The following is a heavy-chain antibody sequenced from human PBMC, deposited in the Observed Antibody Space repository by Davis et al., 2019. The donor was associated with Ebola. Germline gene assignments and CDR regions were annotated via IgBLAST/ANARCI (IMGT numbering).Heavy chain of an antibody. Sequence: ASVKVSCKASGYSFISHDINWVRKASGQRHEWMGWMSPNTGNTGLEQKFQGRLTMTRDTSISTAYMELSSLRSEETAVYYCATCRGDCGGAFDIWGQGTMVTVSS. V-gene: IGHV1-8*01. CDR3: ATCRGDCGGAFDI. D-gene: IGHD2-21*02. CDR1: GYSFISHD. J-gene: IGHJ3*02. CDR2: MSPNTGNT.